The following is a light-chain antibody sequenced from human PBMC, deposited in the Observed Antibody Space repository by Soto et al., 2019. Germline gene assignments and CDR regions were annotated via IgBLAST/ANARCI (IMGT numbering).Light chain of an antibody. V-gene: IGKV1-39*01. Sequence: DSQMTQSPSSLSASVVDRVTISCRASQSIRNYVSWYQQKPGTAPKLLIRAASTLQSGVPSRFSGSGSGTDFTLTISSLQIEDFATYFCQQTDSTPQTFGQGTNVEI. CDR2: AAS. CDR1: QSIRNY. CDR3: QQTDSTPQT. J-gene: IGKJ1*01.